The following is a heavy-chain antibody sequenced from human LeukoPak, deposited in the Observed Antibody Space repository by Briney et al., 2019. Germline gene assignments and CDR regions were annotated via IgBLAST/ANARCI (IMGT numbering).Heavy chain of an antibody. CDR3: ARDLLDYYDSSGYPRGAFDI. D-gene: IGHD3-22*01. J-gene: IGHJ3*02. V-gene: IGHV3-66*02. CDR2: IYSGGST. Sequence: GGSLRLSCAASGFTVSSNYMSWVRQAPGKGLEWVSVIYSGGSTYYADSVEGRFTISRDNSKNTLYLQMNSLRAEDTAVYYCARDLLDYYDSSGYPRGAFDIWGQGTMVTVSS. CDR1: GFTVSSNY.